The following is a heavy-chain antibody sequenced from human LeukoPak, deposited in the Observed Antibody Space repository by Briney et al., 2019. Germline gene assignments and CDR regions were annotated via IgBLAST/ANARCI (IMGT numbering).Heavy chain of an antibody. J-gene: IGHJ4*02. Sequence: GGSLRLSCAASGFTFSSYGMHWVRQAPGKGLEWVAVIWYDGSNKHYADSVKGRFTISRDNSKNTLYPQMNSLRAEDTAVYYCARDSGYLKDYWGQGTLVTVSS. V-gene: IGHV3-33*01. CDR1: GFTFSSYG. CDR2: IWYDGSNK. CDR3: ARDSGYLKDY. D-gene: IGHD3-10*01.